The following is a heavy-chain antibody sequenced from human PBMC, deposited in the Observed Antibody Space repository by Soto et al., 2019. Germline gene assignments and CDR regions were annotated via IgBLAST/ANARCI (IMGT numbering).Heavy chain of an antibody. V-gene: IGHV3-23*01. Sequence: GGSLRLSCAVSGFTFSSYAMSWVRQVPGKGLEWVSAISGSGGSTYHADSVKGRFTISRDNSKNTLYLQMNSLRAEDTAVYYCAKDQSGLGYNKLFDYWGQGTLVTVSS. CDR2: ISGSGGST. D-gene: IGHD5-12*01. CDR3: AKDQSGLGYNKLFDY. J-gene: IGHJ4*02. CDR1: GFTFSSYA.